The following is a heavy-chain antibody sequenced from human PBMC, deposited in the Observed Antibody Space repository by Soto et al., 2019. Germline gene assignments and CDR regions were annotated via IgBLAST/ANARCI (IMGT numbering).Heavy chain of an antibody. V-gene: IGHV3-23*01. CDR2: ITSSGDDT. D-gene: IGHD3-22*01. Sequence: GGSLILSCAASGFTFGTYAMSWVRQAPGKGLEWVSGITSSGDDTYYADSVKGRFTVSRDNSKNMLYLQVNSLRAEDTAVYYCAKTRYFGSSGRYFDYWGQGTLVTVSS. J-gene: IGHJ4*02. CDR3: AKTRYFGSSGRYFDY. CDR1: GFTFGTYA.